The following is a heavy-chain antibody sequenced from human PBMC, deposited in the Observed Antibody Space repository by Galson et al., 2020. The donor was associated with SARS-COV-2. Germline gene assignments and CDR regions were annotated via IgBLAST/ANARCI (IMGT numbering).Heavy chain of an antibody. CDR2: INSKTDGGPI. CDR1: GFTFSDAW. V-gene: IGHV3-15*01. CDR3: ITDSANTVMTRGDY. Sequence: GGSLRLSCAVSGFTFSDAWMSWVRQAPGKGLEWVGRINSKTDGGPIDYAAPVRGRFTISREDSTNTLFLQMNSLKTEDTAIYYCITDSANTVMTRGDYWGQGTLVTVSS. D-gene: IGHD5-18*01. J-gene: IGHJ4*02.